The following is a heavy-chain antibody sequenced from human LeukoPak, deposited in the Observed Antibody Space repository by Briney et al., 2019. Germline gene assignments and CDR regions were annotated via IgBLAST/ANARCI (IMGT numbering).Heavy chain of an antibody. Sequence: GGSLRLSCAASGFTFGSYAMGWVRRAPEKGLEWVSAISSSGASKYYADSVKGRFTISRDNSKNTLYLQMNSLRAEDTAVYYCAKDQRITMVRGVMVPGDWGQGTLVTVSS. CDR1: GFTFGSYA. CDR3: AKDQRITMVRGVMVPGD. J-gene: IGHJ4*02. V-gene: IGHV3-23*01. D-gene: IGHD3-10*01. CDR2: ISSSGASK.